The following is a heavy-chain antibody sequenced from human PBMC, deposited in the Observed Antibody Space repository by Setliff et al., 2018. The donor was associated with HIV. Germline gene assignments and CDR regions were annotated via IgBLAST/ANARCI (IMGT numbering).Heavy chain of an antibody. CDR1: GGSIRSYY. D-gene: IGHD4-17*01. V-gene: IGHV4-4*07. J-gene: IGHJ5*02. CDR2: IYGSGST. Sequence: SETLSLTCTVSGGSIRSYYWSWIRQPAGKGLEWIGRIYGSGSTNYNPSLESGVTMSVDTSKNQVSLKLNSVTAADAAVYYCARVVPEVVYGAYWFDPWGQGTLVTVSS. CDR3: ARVVPEVVYGAYWFDP.